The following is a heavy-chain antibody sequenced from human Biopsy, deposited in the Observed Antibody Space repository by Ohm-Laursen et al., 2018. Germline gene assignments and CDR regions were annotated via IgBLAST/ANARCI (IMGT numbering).Heavy chain of an antibody. Sequence: ASVKVSCKASGYTFTSYDISWVRQAPGQGLEWMGWISPYNDKTSYPPKLQDRVTMTADTSTNTAHVELRSLRSDDTAVYYYARVFCTSTTCYGLLDNWGQGTVVTVSS. CDR3: ARVFCTSTTCYGLLDN. CDR1: GYTFTSYD. D-gene: IGHD2/OR15-2a*01. V-gene: IGHV1-18*01. J-gene: IGHJ4*02. CDR2: ISPYNDKT.